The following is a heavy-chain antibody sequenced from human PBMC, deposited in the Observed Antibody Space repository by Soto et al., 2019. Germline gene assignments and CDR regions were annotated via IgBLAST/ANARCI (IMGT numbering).Heavy chain of an antibody. Sequence: GGSLRLSCAASGFTFSSYAMHWVRQAPGKGLEWVAVISYDGSNKYYADSVKGRFTISRDNSKNTLYLQMNSLRAEDTAVYYCAKIGHYDFWRSSGMDVWGQGTTVTVSS. CDR2: ISYDGSNK. CDR3: AKIGHYDFWRSSGMDV. J-gene: IGHJ6*02. D-gene: IGHD3-3*01. V-gene: IGHV3-30-3*02. CDR1: GFTFSSYA.